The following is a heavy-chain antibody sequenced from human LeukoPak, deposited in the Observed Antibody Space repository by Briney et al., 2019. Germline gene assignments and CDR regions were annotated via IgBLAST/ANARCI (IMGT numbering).Heavy chain of an antibody. CDR1: GGSISSSSYY. D-gene: IGHD1-26*01. Sequence: SETLSLTSTVSGGSISSSSYYWGRIRQPPGKGLERIGRIYYSGGTYYNPSLKSRVTISVDTSKNQFSLKLCSVTAAATAVYYCARDIAQAHSGSYYYFDDWGQGTLVTVSS. CDR3: ARDIAQAHSGSYYYFDD. CDR2: IYYSGGT. V-gene: IGHV4-39*07. J-gene: IGHJ4*01.